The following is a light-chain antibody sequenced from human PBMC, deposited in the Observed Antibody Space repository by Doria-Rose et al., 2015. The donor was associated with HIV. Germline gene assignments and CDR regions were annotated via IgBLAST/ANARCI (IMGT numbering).Light chain of an antibody. Sequence: SVSVSPGRTARITCSGDGLPSQYAYWYQQKPGQAPVLVIYKDSERPSGIPERISGSSSGTTVTLTISGVQAEDEADYHCQSADSSGTFLFDGGTKLTVL. J-gene: IGLJ2*01. V-gene: IGLV3-25*03. CDR1: GLPSQY. CDR3: QSADSSGTFL. CDR2: KDS.